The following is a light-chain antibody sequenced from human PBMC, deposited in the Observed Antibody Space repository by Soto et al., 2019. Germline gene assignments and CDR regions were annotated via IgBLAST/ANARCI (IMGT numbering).Light chain of an antibody. V-gene: IGKV1-8*01. CDR1: QGISSY. CDR3: QQYENYWT. CDR2: AAS. J-gene: IGKJ1*01. Sequence: AIRMTQSPSSLSASTGDRVTITCRASQGISSYLAWYQQKPGKAPKLLIYAASTLQSGVPSRFSGSGSGTEFSLTISNLQPDDCATYYCQQYENYWTFGQGTKGGYQ.